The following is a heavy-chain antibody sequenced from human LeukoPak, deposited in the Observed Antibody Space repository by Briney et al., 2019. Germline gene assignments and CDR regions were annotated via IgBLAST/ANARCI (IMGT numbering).Heavy chain of an antibody. CDR3: ARQLRRVWYFDL. CDR1: GGSISGTSYY. Sequence: SETLSLTCTVSGGSISGTSYYWGWIRQPPGKGLDWIGNIYYSGSTYYNPSLKSRVTISVDTSKNQFSLKLTSVTAADTAVYYCARQLRRVWYFDLWGRGTLVTVSS. V-gene: IGHV4-39*01. J-gene: IGHJ2*01. D-gene: IGHD3-10*01. CDR2: IYYSGST.